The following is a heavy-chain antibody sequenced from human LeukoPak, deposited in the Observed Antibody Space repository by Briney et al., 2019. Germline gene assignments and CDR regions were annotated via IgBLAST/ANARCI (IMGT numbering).Heavy chain of an antibody. Sequence: GGSLRLSCAASGFAFSDSFMNWVRQAPGKGLEWVSVIYSGGDTHYAESVKDRFIISRDNSSNMVYLQMDSLRAEDTAVYYCARDPIGYSTGWSLNWGQGTLVTVSS. CDR2: IYSGGDT. CDR3: ARDPIGYSTGWSLN. CDR1: GFAFSDSF. J-gene: IGHJ4*02. V-gene: IGHV3-66*01. D-gene: IGHD6-19*01.